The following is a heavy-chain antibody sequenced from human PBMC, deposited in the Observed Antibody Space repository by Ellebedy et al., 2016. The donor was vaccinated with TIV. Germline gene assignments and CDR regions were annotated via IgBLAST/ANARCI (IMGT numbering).Heavy chain of an antibody. D-gene: IGHD6-19*01. V-gene: IGHV1-69*02. CDR3: ARRQWLRAHWFDP. CDR2: IIPILGIA. CDR1: GYTFSNYF. Sequence: AASVKVSCKASGYTFSNYFMHWVRQAPGQGLEWMGRIIPILGIANYAQKFQGRVTITADKSTSTAYMELSSLRSEDTAVYYCARRQWLRAHWFDPWGQGTLVTVSS. J-gene: IGHJ5*02.